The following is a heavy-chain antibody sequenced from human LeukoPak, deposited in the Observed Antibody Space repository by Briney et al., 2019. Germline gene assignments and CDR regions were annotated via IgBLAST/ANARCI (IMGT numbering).Heavy chain of an antibody. V-gene: IGHV4-39*07. J-gene: IGHJ4*02. Sequence: SETLSLTCTVSGGSINSTGYYWGWIRQPPGKGLEWIGEINHSGSTNYNPSLKSRVTISVDTSKNQFSLNLSSVTAADTAVYYCARGVVGVGATWSVGPEPEYYFDYWGQGTLVTVSS. D-gene: IGHD1-26*01. CDR3: ARGVVGVGATWSVGPEPEYYFDY. CDR1: GGSINSTGYY. CDR2: INHSGST.